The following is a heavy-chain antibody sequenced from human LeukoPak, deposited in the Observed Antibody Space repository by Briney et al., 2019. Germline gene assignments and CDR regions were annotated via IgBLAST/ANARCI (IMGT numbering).Heavy chain of an antibody. CDR3: STDYYGSGRPGFGY. V-gene: IGHV3-15*07. J-gene: IGHJ4*02. D-gene: IGHD3-10*01. Sequence: GGSLRLSCAASGFTFSKAWMNWVRQAPGKGLEWVGRIKSITDGGTIDHAAPVKGRFTISRDDSKNMMYLQMNSLKTEDTAVYYCSTDYYGSGRPGFGYWGQGSLVTVSS. CDR2: IKSITDGGTI. CDR1: GFTFSKAW.